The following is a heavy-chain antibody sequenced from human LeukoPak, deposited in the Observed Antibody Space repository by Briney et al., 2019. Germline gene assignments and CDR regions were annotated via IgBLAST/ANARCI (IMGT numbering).Heavy chain of an antibody. D-gene: IGHD6-19*01. CDR2: IYYSGST. V-gene: IGHV4-39*07. J-gene: IGHJ5*02. CDR3: ARYGSGWYDNWFDP. CDR1: GGSINYSSYY. Sequence: SETLSLTCTVSGGSINYSSYYWGWIRQPPGKGLEWIGSIYYSGSTYYNPSLKSRVTISVDTSKNQFSLKLSSVTAADTAVYYWARYGSGWYDNWFDPWGQGTLVTVSS.